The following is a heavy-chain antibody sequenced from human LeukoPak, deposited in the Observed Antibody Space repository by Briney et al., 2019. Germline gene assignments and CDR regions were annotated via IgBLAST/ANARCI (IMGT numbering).Heavy chain of an antibody. CDR2: IRYDGSNK. V-gene: IGHV3-30*02. J-gene: IGHJ6*02. Sequence: TGGSLRLSCAASGFTFSSYGMHWVRQAPGKGLEWVAFIRYDGSNKYYADSVKGRFTISRDNSKNTLYLQMNSLRAEDTAVYYCATGRSSWYDYYYGMDDWGQGTTVTVSS. CDR1: GFTFSSYG. CDR3: ATGRSSWYDYYYGMDD. D-gene: IGHD6-13*01.